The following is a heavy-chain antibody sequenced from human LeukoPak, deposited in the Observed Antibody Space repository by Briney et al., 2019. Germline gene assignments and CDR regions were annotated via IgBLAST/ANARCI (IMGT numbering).Heavy chain of an antibody. D-gene: IGHD3-22*01. J-gene: IGHJ4*02. Sequence: SVKVSCKASGGTFSSYTISWVRQAPGQGLEWMGRIIPILGIANYAQKFQGRVTITADKSTSTAYMELSSLRSEDTAVYYCAKEKNSGYYYHFDYWGQGTLVTVSS. CDR1: GGTFSSYT. CDR3: AKEKNSGYYYHFDY. CDR2: IIPILGIA. V-gene: IGHV1-69*04.